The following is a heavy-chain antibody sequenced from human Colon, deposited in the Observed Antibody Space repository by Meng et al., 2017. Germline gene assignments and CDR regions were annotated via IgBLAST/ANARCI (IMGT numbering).Heavy chain of an antibody. V-gene: IGHV3-74*03. CDR3: VCFGGFSGFDP. CDR1: GFTLSNYW. J-gene: IGHJ5*02. D-gene: IGHD3-10*01. Sequence: EGRLVESGGGLVQPGGSLRLPCTASGFTLSNYWMHWVRQAPGKGPVWVSRIDADGSDITYADSVKGRFTISRDSAKNTLYLQMNSLTAEDTAVYYCVCFGGFSGFDPWGQGILVTVSS. CDR2: IDADGSDI.